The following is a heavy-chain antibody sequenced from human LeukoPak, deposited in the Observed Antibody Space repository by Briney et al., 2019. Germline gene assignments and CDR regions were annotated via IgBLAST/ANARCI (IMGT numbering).Heavy chain of an antibody. CDR3: AGSSGWLIAN. Sequence: GGPLRLSCAGSGFTFSTFWMTWVRQAPGKGLEWVANIKQDGSAKYSVGSVKGRFTISRDNSKNSLCLQMNSLTAEDTAGYYCAGSSGWLIANWGQGTLVTVSS. D-gene: IGHD6-19*01. CDR2: IKQDGSAK. J-gene: IGHJ4*02. V-gene: IGHV3-7*01. CDR1: GFTFSTFW.